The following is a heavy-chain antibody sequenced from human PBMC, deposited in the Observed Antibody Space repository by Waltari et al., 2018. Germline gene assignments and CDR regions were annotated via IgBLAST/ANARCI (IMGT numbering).Heavy chain of an antibody. CDR3: ARHLTGPPVTSLGRKFYYYYYGMDV. J-gene: IGHJ6*02. D-gene: IGHD4-17*01. CDR2: IYYSGST. CDR1: GGSITSSSYY. Sequence: QLQLQESGPGLVKPSETLSLTCTVSGGSITSSSYYWGWIRQPPGKGLEWIGSIYYSGSTYYNPALKSRVTISVDTSKNQFSLKLSSVTAADTAVYYCARHLTGPPVTSLGRKFYYYYYGMDVWGQGTTVAVSS. V-gene: IGHV4-39*01.